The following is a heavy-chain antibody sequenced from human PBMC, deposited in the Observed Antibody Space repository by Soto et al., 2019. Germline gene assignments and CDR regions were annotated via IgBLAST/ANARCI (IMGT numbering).Heavy chain of an antibody. CDR3: ARDSGPYYYDSSGYLDFDY. CDR2: ISSSSSYI. J-gene: IGHJ4*02. V-gene: IGHV3-21*01. Sequence: EVQLLESGGGLVQPGGSLRLACAASGFTFSSYGMSWVRQAPGKGLEWVSAISSSSSYIYYADSVKGRFTISRDNAKNSLYLQMNSLRVEDTAVYYCARDSGPYYYDSSGYLDFDYWGQGTLVTVSS. CDR1: GFTFSSYG. D-gene: IGHD3-22*01.